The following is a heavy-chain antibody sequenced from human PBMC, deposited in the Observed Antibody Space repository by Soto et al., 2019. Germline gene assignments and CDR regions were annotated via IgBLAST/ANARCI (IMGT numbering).Heavy chain of an antibody. Sequence: QVQLQESGPGLVDPAQTLSLTCTVSGGSIIGHFWSWIRQPPGKGLEWIGTIHSSGGTNYNPSLKGRVTISVDTSKNQFSLDLTSVTAADTAIYYCARSRSNWDYWGHGTLVTVSS. V-gene: IGHV4-59*11. J-gene: IGHJ4*01. CDR3: ARSRSNWDY. CDR1: GGSIIGHF. D-gene: IGHD4-4*01. CDR2: IHSSGGT.